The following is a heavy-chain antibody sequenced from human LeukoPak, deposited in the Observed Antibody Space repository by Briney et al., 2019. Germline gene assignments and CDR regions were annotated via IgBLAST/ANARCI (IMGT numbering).Heavy chain of an antibody. CDR3: AKDSLRERIVGSTTRGVNDY. J-gene: IGHJ4*02. Sequence: GGSLRLSCAASGFTFNSYSMHWVRQAPGKGLEWVTAISDDETYKFYADSVKGRFTISRDNSKNTLYLQMNSLRGEDTAVYYCAKDSLRERIVGSTTRGVNDYWGQGTLVTVSS. D-gene: IGHD1-26*01. V-gene: IGHV3-30-3*01. CDR1: GFTFNSYS. CDR2: ISDDETYK.